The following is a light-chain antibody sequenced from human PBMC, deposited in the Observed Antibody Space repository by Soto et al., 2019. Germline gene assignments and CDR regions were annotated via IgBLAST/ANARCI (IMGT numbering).Light chain of an antibody. CDR3: QQGFSTPLT. CDR2: TAS. CDR1: QSVSLY. V-gene: IGKV1-39*01. J-gene: IGKJ4*01. Sequence: DIQMTQSPSSLSASVGDRVTITCRASQSVSLYLNWYQQKPGRAPELLISTASKLQSGVPSRFSGSGSGTHFTLTISGLQPEDSATYYCQQGFSTPLTFGGGTKVDIK.